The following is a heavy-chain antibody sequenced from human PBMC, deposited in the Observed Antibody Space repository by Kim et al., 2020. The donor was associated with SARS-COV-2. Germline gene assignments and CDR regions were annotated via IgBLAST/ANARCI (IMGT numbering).Heavy chain of an antibody. D-gene: IGHD1-26*01. CDR3: VRGVNRGGGYYFDY. J-gene: IGHJ4*02. V-gene: IGHV4-59*09. Sequence: NPSLQSRVTISVDTSKYQFSLKLSSVTAADPAVYYCVRGVNRGGGYYFDYWGQGTLVTVSS.